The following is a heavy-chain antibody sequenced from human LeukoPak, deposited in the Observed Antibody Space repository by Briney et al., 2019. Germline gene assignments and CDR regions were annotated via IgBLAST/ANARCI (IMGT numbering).Heavy chain of an antibody. CDR1: GYAFTGYY. D-gene: IGHD2-21*01. V-gene: IGHV1-2*02. J-gene: IGHJ4*02. CDR2: INPNSGGT. CDR3: ARIASSGFYLFDY. Sequence: ASVKVSCKASGYAFTGYYIHWVRQAPGQGLEWMGWINPNSGGTKYAQKFQGRVTMTRDTSITTAYMELSRLRSDDTAVYYCARIASSGFYLFDYWGQGSLVTVSS.